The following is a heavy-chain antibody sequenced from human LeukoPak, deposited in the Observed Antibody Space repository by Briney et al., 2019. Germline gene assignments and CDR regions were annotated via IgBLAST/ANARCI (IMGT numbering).Heavy chain of an antibody. CDR2: IAVGSGNT. V-gene: IGHV1-58*01. D-gene: IGHD3-10*01. J-gene: IGHJ4*02. Sequence: SVKVSCKASGFTFTSSAVQWVRQARGQRLEWIGWIAVGSGNTNYAQKFQERVTITRDMSTSTAYMELSSLRSEDTAVYYCAAVLGSGSYLYYFDYWGQGTLVTVSS. CDR3: AAVLGSGSYLYYFDY. CDR1: GFTFTSSA.